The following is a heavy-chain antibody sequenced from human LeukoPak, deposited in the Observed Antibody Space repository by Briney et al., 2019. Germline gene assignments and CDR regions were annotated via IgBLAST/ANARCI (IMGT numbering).Heavy chain of an antibody. D-gene: IGHD4-17*01. Sequence: VASVKVSCKASGYTFNGYHIHWVRQAPGQGLEWMGWISTYNGNTHYAQKLQGRVTMTTDTSTTTAYMELRSLRSDDTAVYYCARDLPFYGDYVVGDAFDIWGRGTMVTVSS. CDR3: ARDLPFYGDYVVGDAFDI. V-gene: IGHV1-18*04. CDR2: ISTYNGNT. J-gene: IGHJ3*02. CDR1: GYTFNGYH.